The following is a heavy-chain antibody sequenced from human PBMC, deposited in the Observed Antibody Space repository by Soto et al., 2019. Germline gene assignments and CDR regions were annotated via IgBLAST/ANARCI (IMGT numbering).Heavy chain of an antibody. CDR3: ARDVGNYVPYYYGMDV. CDR1: EFTFNTYA. Sequence: QAQLVESGGVVVQPGRSLRLSCAASEFTFNTYAMHWVRQAPCKGLEWVAVIAYDGNDKYYADSLKGRFTISRDNSKNALYLQMNTLRPEDTAMYYCARDVGNYVPYYYGMDVWGQGTTVTVSS. CDR2: IAYDGNDK. V-gene: IGHV3-30*03. J-gene: IGHJ6*02. D-gene: IGHD1-7*01.